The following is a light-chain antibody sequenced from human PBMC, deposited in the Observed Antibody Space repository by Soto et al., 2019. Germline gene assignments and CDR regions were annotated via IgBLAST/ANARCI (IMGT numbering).Light chain of an antibody. Sequence: QMTQSPSTLSSSVGDRVTITCRASHSISVWMAWYQQKPGKAPKLLIYQASTLESGVPSRFSGRGSGTDFTLTISSLQPDDFATYYCQQYYTYPYTFGQGTKLEIK. J-gene: IGKJ2*01. CDR2: QAS. CDR3: QQYYTYPYT. CDR1: HSISVW. V-gene: IGKV1-5*03.